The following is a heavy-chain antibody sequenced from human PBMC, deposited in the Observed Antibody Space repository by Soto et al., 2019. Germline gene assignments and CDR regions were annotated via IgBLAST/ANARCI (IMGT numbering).Heavy chain of an antibody. CDR3: ARGPLVVLNYFKS. Sequence: QVQLVQSGTEVKKPGSSVNVSCKASGGTFRNYPINWVRQAPVQGLEWMGSIFPLTDIPDYAQNFQARLTISADKSTSTAYMELSSLTSDDTAMYFCARGPLVVLNYFKSWGQGTLVTVSS. V-gene: IGHV1-69*02. CDR1: GGTFRNYP. CDR2: IFPLTDIP. J-gene: IGHJ4*02.